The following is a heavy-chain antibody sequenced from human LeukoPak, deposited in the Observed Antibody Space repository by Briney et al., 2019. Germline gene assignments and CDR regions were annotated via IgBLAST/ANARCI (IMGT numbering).Heavy chain of an antibody. CDR3: ARSGYSSGWHAYYFDY. D-gene: IGHD6-19*01. J-gene: IGHJ4*02. V-gene: IGHV3-33*01. CDR1: GFTFSSYG. CDR2: IWYDGSNK. Sequence: GGSLRLSCAASGFTFSSYGMHWVRQAPGKGLEWVAVIWYDGSNKYYADSVKGRFTISRDNSKNTLYLRMNSLRAEDTAVYYCARSGYSSGWHAYYFDYWGQGTLVTVSS.